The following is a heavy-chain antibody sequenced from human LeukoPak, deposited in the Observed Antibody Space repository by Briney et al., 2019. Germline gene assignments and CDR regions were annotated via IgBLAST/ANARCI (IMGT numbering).Heavy chain of an antibody. V-gene: IGHV3-30*18. CDR1: GFTFSSYG. CDR3: AKEKPRYSYGTGSFDY. J-gene: IGHJ4*02. Sequence: GGSLRLSCAASGFTFSSYGMHWVRQAPGKGLEWVAVISYDGSNKHYADSVKGRFTISRDNSKNTLYLQMNSLRAEDTAVYYCAKEKPRYSYGTGSFDYWGQGTLVTVSS. CDR2: ISYDGSNK. D-gene: IGHD5-18*01.